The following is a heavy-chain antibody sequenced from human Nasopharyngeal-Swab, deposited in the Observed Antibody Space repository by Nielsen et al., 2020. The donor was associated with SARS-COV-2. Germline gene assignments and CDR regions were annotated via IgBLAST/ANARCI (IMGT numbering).Heavy chain of an antibody. Sequence: GGSLRLSCAASGFTFSSYSMNWVRQAPGKGLEWVSSISSSSSYIYYADSVKGRFTISRDNAKNSLYLQMNSLRAEDTAVYYCARGSYFYDSSGYYDYWGQGTLVTVSS. V-gene: IGHV3-21*01. J-gene: IGHJ4*02. D-gene: IGHD3-22*01. CDR3: ARGSYFYDSSGYYDY. CDR1: GFTFSSYS. CDR2: ISSSSSYI.